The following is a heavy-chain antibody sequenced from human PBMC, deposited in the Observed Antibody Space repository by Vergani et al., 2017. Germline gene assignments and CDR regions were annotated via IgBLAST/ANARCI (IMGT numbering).Heavy chain of an antibody. J-gene: IGHJ6*02. Sequence: EVQLVESGGGLVKRGGSLRLSCAASGFTFSSYSMNWVRQAPGKGLEWVSSINSSSSYIHYSDSLKGRFTISRDNAKSSLYLQMNSLRAEDTGVYYCARDRYYLGSGRYHYFYYYGLDVWGQGTAVTGSS. CDR3: ARDRYYLGSGRYHYFYYYGLDV. V-gene: IGHV3-21*01. CDR1: GFTFSSYS. D-gene: IGHD3-10*01. CDR2: INSSSSYI.